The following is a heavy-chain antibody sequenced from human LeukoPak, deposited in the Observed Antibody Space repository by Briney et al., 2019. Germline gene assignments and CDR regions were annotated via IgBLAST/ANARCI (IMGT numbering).Heavy chain of an antibody. V-gene: IGHV1-69*13. Sequence: ASVKVSCKASGGTFSSYAISWVRQAPGQGLEWMGGIIPIFGTANYAQKFQGRVTITADESTSTAYMELSSLRSEDTAVYYCARDHPDYDFWSGYWPRLDYWGQGTLVTVSS. CDR2: IIPIFGTA. CDR1: GGTFSSYA. J-gene: IGHJ4*02. D-gene: IGHD3-3*01. CDR3: ARDHPDYDFWSGYWPRLDY.